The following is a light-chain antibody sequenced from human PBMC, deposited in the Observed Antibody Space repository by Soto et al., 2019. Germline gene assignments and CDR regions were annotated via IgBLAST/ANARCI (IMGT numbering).Light chain of an antibody. CDR2: GAS. CDR1: QSVGSN. Sequence: EIVMTQSPATLSVSPVERATLSCRASQSVGSNLAWYHQKPGQAPSLLIYGASTRATGIPARFGGSGSGTEFTLTISSLEPEDFAVYYCQQRSTWPPITFGQGTRLEIK. CDR3: QQRSTWPPIT. V-gene: IGKV3-15*01. J-gene: IGKJ5*01.